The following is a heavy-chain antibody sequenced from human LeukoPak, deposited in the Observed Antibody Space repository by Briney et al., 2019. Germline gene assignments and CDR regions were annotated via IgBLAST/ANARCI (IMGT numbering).Heavy chain of an antibody. CDR2: IYYSGST. Sequence: SETLSLTCTVSGGSISSDYWSWIRQPPGKGLEWIGYIYYSGSTNYNPSLKSRVTISVDTSKNQFSLKLSSVTAADTAVYYCARWQFILVDDSSGYYSHWGQGTLVTVSS. J-gene: IGHJ4*02. CDR1: GGSISSDY. D-gene: IGHD3-22*01. CDR3: ARWQFILVDDSSGYYSH. V-gene: IGHV4-59*12.